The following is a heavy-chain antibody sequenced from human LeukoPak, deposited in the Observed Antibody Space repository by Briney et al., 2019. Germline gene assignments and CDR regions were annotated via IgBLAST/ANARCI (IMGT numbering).Heavy chain of an antibody. CDR1: GGSISSYY. D-gene: IGHD6-13*01. Sequence: SETLSLTCTVSGGSISSYYWSWIRQPPGKGLEWIGYIYYSGSTNYNPSLKSRVTISVDTSKNQFSLKLSSVTAADTAVYYCARDGSRSSSWYSTPPQSWFDPWGQGTLVTVSS. J-gene: IGHJ5*02. V-gene: IGHV4-59*01. CDR2: IYYSGST. CDR3: ARDGSRSSSWYSTPPQSWFDP.